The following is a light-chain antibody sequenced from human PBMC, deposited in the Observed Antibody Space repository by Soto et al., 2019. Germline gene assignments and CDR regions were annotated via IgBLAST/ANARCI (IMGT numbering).Light chain of an antibody. CDR1: SSDVGGYEY. Sequence: QSALTQPPSASGSPGQSVTISCTGSSSDVGGYEYVSWYQQHPGKAPKLIIYEVIKRPSGVPDRFSGSKSGNTASLTVSGLQAEDEADYYCSSCAGSNNRHVLFGGGTKLTVL. J-gene: IGLJ2*01. V-gene: IGLV2-8*01. CDR3: SSCAGSNNRHVL. CDR2: EVI.